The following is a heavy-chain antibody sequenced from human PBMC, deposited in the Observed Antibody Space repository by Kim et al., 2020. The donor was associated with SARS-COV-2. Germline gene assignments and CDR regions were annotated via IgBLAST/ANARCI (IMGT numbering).Heavy chain of an antibody. D-gene: IGHD2-21*01. CDR2: ISSSGSTI. Sequence: GGSLRLSCAASGFTFSDYYMSWIRQAPGKGLEWVSYISSSGSTIYYADSVKGRFTISRDNAKNSLYLQMNSLRAEDTAVYYCAREVIAADTAMARLYCGGDCYLDAFDIWGQGTMVTVSS. J-gene: IGHJ3*02. CDR3: AREVIAADTAMARLYCGGDCYLDAFDI. V-gene: IGHV3-11*01. CDR1: GFTFSDYY.